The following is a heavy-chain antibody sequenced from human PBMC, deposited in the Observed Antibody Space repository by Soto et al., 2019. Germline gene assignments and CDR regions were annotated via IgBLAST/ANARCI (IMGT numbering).Heavy chain of an antibody. J-gene: IGHJ4*02. CDR1: GGSFSGYY. V-gene: IGHV4-34*01. D-gene: IGHD2-2*01. CDR3: ARFPLGYCSSTSCYAFDY. CDR2: INHSGST. Sequence: PSETLSLTCAVYGGSFSGYYWSWIRQPPGKGLEWIGEINHSGSTNYNPSLKSRVTISVDTSKNQFSLKLSSVTAADTAVYYCARFPLGYCSSTSCYAFDYWGQGTLVTVSS.